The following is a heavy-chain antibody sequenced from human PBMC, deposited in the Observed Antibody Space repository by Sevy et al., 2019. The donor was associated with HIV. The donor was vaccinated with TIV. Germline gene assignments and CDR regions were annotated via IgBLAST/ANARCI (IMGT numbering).Heavy chain of an antibody. CDR3: ARDWAPGYYYDAIGVKRDYYFDY. CDR2: ISAYNGNT. V-gene: IGHV1-18*01. CDR1: DYTFSTQG. D-gene: IGHD3-22*01. Sequence: ASAKVSCKASDYTFSTQGFNWVRQAPGQGLEWMGWISAYNGNTKYAQKFQGRVTMTTDTSTSTAYMELRSLTSDATAVYYCARDWAPGYYYDAIGVKRDYYFDYWGQGTLVTVSS. J-gene: IGHJ4*02.